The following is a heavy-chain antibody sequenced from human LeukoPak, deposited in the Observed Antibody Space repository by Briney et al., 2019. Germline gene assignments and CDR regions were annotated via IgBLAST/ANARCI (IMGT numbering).Heavy chain of an antibody. CDR3: AKLLYWYIDL. CDR2: IRYDGSNK. V-gene: IGHV3-30*02. D-gene: IGHD2-15*01. J-gene: IGHJ2*01. CDR1: GVTFNNYG. Sequence: PGGSLRLSCAASGVTFNNYGMHWVRQAPGKGLEWVAFIRYDGSNKYYADSVKGRFTISRDNSKSTLYLQMNSLRAEDTAVYYCAKLLYWYIDLWGRGTLVTVSS.